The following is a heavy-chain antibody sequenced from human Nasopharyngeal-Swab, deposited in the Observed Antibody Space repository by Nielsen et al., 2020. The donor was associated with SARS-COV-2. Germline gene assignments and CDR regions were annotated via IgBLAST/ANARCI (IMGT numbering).Heavy chain of an antibody. CDR3: ARRETIVGSFDY. CDR1: GGSISNYY. CDR2: IYYSGST. V-gene: IGHV4-59*08. J-gene: IGHJ4*02. Sequence: SETLSLTCTVSGGSISNYYWSWIRQPPGKRLEWIGYIYYSGSTDYNPSLKGRVTISVDTSKNQFSLKLNSVTAADTAVYYCARRETIVGSFDYWGQGTLVTVSS. D-gene: IGHD1-26*01.